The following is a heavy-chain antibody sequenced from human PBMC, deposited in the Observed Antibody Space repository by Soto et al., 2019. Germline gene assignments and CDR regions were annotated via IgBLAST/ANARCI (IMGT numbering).Heavy chain of an antibody. CDR1: GGSISSADYY. Sequence: QVQLQESGPGLVKPSQTLSLTCTVSGGSISSADYYWSWIRQPPGKGLEWIGYFHSSGATYKDPSLKSRVTISVDTSKNQISLKVDSVTAADTGVYYCASIWFGDFDYWGHGTLVTVSS. D-gene: IGHD3-10*01. CDR3: ASIWFGDFDY. J-gene: IGHJ4*01. V-gene: IGHV4-30-4*01. CDR2: FHSSGAT.